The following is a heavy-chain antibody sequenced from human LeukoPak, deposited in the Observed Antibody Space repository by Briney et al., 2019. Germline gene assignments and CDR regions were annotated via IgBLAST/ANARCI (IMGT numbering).Heavy chain of an antibody. CDR3: ARDLSDKRGFDP. CDR1: GFTFSDHW. D-gene: IGHD2/OR15-2a*01. Sequence: GGSLRLSCAASGFTFSDHWMSWIRQAPGKGLEWVANINQGGSDKNYVASVKGQFTISRDNAANSLYLQMDSLRAEDTAVYYCARDLSDKRGFDPRGQGTLVTVSS. V-gene: IGHV3-7*01. J-gene: IGHJ5*02. CDR2: INQGGSDK.